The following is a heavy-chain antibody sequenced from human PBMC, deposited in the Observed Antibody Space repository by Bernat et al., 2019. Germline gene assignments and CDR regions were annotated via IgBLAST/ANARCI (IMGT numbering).Heavy chain of an antibody. CDR2: ISGSGHST. CDR1: GFSFSSYA. CDR3: AKESPRLDY. V-gene: IGHV3-23*04. Sequence: VQLVESGGGVVQPGRSLRLSCAASGFSFSSYAMSWVRQAPGKGLEWVSSISGSGHSTHYADSVKGRFTISRDNFKNTLYLQMNILRAEDTAIYYCAKESPRLDYWGQGTLVTVSS. J-gene: IGHJ4*02.